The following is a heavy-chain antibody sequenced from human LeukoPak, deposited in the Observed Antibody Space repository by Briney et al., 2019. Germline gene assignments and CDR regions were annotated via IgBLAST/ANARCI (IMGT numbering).Heavy chain of an antibody. V-gene: IGHV3-7*03. D-gene: IGHD1-1*01. CDR1: GFPFSSYW. J-gene: IGHJ6*02. CDR3: AKGSLDGRPIYYYAMDL. Sequence: GGSLRLSCVASGFPFSSYWMTWVRQAPGKGLEWVTNIKQDGSKKSYVDSVKGRFTISRDNAKNSLYLQMNSLRAEDTAVFYCAKGSLDGRPIYYYAMDLWGQGTTVTVSS. CDR2: IKQDGSKK.